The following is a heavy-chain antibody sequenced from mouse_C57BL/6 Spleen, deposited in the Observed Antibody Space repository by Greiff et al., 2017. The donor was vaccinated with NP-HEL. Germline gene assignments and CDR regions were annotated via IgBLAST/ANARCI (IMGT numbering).Heavy chain of an antibody. Sequence: EVQLQQSGPGLVKPSQSLSLTCSVTGYSITSGYYWNWIRQFPGNKLEWMGYISYDGSNNYNPSLKNRISITRDTSKNQFFLKLNSVTTEDTATYYCASYGYSFAYWGQGTLVTVSA. V-gene: IGHV3-6*01. D-gene: IGHD2-2*01. CDR3: ASYGYSFAY. J-gene: IGHJ3*01. CDR2: ISYDGSN. CDR1: GYSITSGYY.